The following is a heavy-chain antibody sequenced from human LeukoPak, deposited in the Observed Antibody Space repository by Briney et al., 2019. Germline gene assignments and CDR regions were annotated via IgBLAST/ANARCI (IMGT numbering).Heavy chain of an antibody. V-gene: IGHV1-46*01. CDR2: INPSGGST. J-gene: IGHJ4*02. D-gene: IGHD3-16*01. Sequence: ASVKVSCKASGYRFTGCYMHWVRQAPGQGLEWMGIINPSGGSTSYAQKFQGRVTMTRDTSTSTVYMELSSLRSEDTAVYYCASPGEKDYYFDYWGQGTLVTVSS. CDR1: GYRFTGCY. CDR3: ASPGEKDYYFDY.